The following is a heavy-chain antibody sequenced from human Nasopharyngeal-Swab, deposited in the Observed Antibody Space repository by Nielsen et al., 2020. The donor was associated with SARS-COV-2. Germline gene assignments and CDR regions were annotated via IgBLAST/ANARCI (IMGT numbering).Heavy chain of an antibody. CDR3: AKDFRHNYDYWSGYFTN. V-gene: IGHV3-23*01. CDR1: GFTFSSCA. CDR2: ISGSGHRT. Sequence: GESLKISCVASGFTFSSCAMTWVRQAPGKGLQWLSTISGSGHRTYYADSVKGRFTISRDNSQNTLYLQMYSLRAEDTAVYYCAKDFRHNYDYWSGYFTNWGQGTLVTVSS. D-gene: IGHD3-3*01. J-gene: IGHJ4*02.